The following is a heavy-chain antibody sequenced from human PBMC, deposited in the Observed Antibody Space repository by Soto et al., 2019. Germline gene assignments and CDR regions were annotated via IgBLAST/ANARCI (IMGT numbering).Heavy chain of an antibody. CDR3: AREKSTRIAAAGPFDY. J-gene: IGHJ4*02. V-gene: IGHV4-31*03. D-gene: IGHD6-13*01. CDR2: IYYSGST. Sequence: SETLSLTCTVSGGSISSGGYYWSWIRQHPGKGLEWIGYIYYSGSTYYNPSLKSRVTISVDTSKNQFSLKLSSVTAADTAVYYCAREKSTRIAAAGPFDYCGQGTLVTVSS. CDR1: GGSISSGGYY.